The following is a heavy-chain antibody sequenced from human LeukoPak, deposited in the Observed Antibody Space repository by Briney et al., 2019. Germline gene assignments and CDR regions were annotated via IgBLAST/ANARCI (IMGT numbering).Heavy chain of an antibody. V-gene: IGHV4-4*09. CDR2: IYSSETT. CDR1: GGSINNYY. Sequence: NPSETLSLTCTVSGGSINNYYWSWIRQPPGKGLEWIGNIYSSETTKYNPSLRSRATISGDTSKNQFSLKLSSVTAADTAVYYCARHFPYCGGGCPYYYMDVWGKGTTVTVSS. CDR3: ARHFPYCGGGCPYYYMDV. D-gene: IGHD2-21*02. J-gene: IGHJ6*03.